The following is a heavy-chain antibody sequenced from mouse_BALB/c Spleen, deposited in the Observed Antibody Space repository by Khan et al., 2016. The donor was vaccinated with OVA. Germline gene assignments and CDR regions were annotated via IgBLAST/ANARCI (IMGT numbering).Heavy chain of an antibody. CDR3: ARNYDYDEGLAY. CDR1: GFSLTSYG. J-gene: IGHJ3*01. Sequence: QVQLQQSGPGLVQPSQSLSITCTVSGFSLTSYGVHWVRQSPGKGLEWLGVIWSVGSTDYNAAFISRLNISNDNSKCQAFLKMNSLQANDTAIYYCARNYDYDEGLAYWGQGTLVTVSA. V-gene: IGHV2-2*02. D-gene: IGHD2-4*01. CDR2: IWSVGST.